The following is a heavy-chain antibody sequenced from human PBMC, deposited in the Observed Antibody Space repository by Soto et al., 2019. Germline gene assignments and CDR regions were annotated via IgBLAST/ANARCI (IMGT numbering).Heavy chain of an antibody. Sequence: QVHLVQSGAEVKRPGASVKVSCKASAYTSTLYGITWVRQAPGQGLEWMGWIRAHNGETKFARKFQDRVTMPTGPSSSTVFMDLRTLTSDDTAVYYCATALGTSGWFDYWGQGTLVTVPS. CDR2: IRAHNGET. CDR3: ATALGTSGWFDY. V-gene: IGHV1-18*01. J-gene: IGHJ4*02. D-gene: IGHD6-19*01. CDR1: AYTSTLYG.